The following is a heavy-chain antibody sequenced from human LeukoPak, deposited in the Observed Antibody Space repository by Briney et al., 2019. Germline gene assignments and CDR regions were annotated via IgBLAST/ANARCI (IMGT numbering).Heavy chain of an antibody. CDR2: MNPNIGNT. CDR1: GYTFTSYD. D-gene: IGHD3-3*01. J-gene: IGHJ5*02. CDR3: ARKWAATSYYDFWSGDYNWFDP. Sequence: ASVKVSCKASGYTFTSYDINWVRQATGQGLEWMGWMNPNIGNTGYAQKFQGRVTMTRNTSISTAYMELSSLRSEDTAVYYCARKWAATSYYDFWSGDYNWFDPWGQGTLVTVSS. V-gene: IGHV1-8*01.